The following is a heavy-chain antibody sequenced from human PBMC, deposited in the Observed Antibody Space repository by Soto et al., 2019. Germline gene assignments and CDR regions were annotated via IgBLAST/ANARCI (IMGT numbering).Heavy chain of an antibody. D-gene: IGHD5-12*01. CDR3: ARDQATAFDI. Sequence: TSETLSLTCTVSGGSISSGGYYWSWIRQHPGKGLEWIGYIYYSGSTYYNPSLKSRVTISVDTSKNQFSLKLSSVAAADTAVYYCARDQATAFDIWGQGTMVTVSS. CDR2: IYYSGST. CDR1: GGSISSGGYY. J-gene: IGHJ3*02. V-gene: IGHV4-31*03.